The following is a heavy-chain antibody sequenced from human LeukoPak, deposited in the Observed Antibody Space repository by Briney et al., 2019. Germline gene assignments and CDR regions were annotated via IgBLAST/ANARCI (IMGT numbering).Heavy chain of an antibody. CDR3: ARATIFGVVGYYYYMDV. J-gene: IGHJ6*03. CDR1: GFTFDDYG. D-gene: IGHD3-3*01. Sequence: GGSLRLSCAASGFTFDDYGMSWVRQAPGKGLEWVSGINWNGGSTGYADSVKGRFTISRDNAKNSLYLQMNSLRAEDTALYYCARATIFGVVGYYYYMDVWGKGTTVTVS. CDR2: INWNGGST. V-gene: IGHV3-20*04.